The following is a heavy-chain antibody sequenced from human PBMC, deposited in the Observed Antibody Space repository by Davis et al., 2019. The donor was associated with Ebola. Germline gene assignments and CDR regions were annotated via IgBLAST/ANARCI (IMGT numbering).Heavy chain of an antibody. V-gene: IGHV4-4*07. Sequence: PSETLSLTCAVYGGSFSGYYWSWIRQPAGKGLEWIGRIYTSGSTNYNPSLKSRVTMSVDTSKNQFSLKLSSVTAADTAVYYCARDLHCSSTSCTQSYFDYWGQGTLVTVSS. CDR1: GGSFSGYY. J-gene: IGHJ4*02. D-gene: IGHD2-2*01. CDR3: ARDLHCSSTSCTQSYFDY. CDR2: IYTSGST.